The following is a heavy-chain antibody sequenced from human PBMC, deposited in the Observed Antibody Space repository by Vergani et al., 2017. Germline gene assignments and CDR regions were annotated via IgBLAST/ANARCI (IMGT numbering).Heavy chain of an antibody. CDR2: VFHSGSA. V-gene: IGHV4-38-2*02. D-gene: IGHD3-16*01. Sequence: QVQLQESGPGLVKPSETLSLTCSVSGYSISRGYYWGWIRQPPGKGLEWIATVFHSGSAYYNQSLRRRVTISVETSKNQFSLKLSSVTAADSAVYYCARHDSGHYDSSYYGLDVWGQGTTVTVSS. J-gene: IGHJ6*02. CDR3: ARHDSGHYDSSYYGLDV. CDR1: GYSISRGYY.